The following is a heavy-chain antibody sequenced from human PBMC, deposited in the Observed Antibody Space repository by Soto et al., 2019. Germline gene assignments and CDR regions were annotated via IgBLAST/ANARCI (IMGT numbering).Heavy chain of an antibody. J-gene: IGHJ6*02. CDR1: GFTFRSYG. CDR3: GKDTLDCSGGDCPLYYYYVMDV. Sequence: QVQLVESGGGVVQPGTSLRLSCAASGFTFRSYGMHWVRQAPGKGLECLAVISNDGSNKYLADSVKGRLALSRVNSRNTLYLQINRLRVEDTSVYYCGKDTLDCSGGDCPLYYYYVMDVWGQGTTVTVSS. CDR2: ISNDGSNK. V-gene: IGHV3-30*18. D-gene: IGHD2-15*01.